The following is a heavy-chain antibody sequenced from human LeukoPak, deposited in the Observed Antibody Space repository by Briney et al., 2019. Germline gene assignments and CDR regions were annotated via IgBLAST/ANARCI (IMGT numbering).Heavy chain of an antibody. CDR1: GYTFTSYG. CDR3: ARERVVATTLYYYYGMDV. D-gene: IGHD5-12*01. J-gene: IGHJ6*02. V-gene: IGHV1-18*01. Sequence: ASVKVSCKASGYTFTSYGISWVRQAPGQGLEWMGWISAYNGNTNHAQKLQGRVTMTTDTSTSTAYMELRSLRSDDTAVYYCARERVVATTLYYYYGMDVWGQGTTVTVS. CDR2: ISAYNGNT.